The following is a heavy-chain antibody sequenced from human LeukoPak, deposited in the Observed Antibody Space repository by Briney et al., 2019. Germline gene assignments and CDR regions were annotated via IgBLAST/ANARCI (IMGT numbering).Heavy chain of an antibody. Sequence: PGGSLRLSCAASGFTVSSNYMSWVRQAPGKGLEWVSVIYSGGSTYYADSVKGRFTISRDNSKNTLYLQMNSLRAEDTAVYYCAREGDYSNRNFDYWGQGTLVTVSS. J-gene: IGHJ4*02. CDR2: IYSGGST. CDR1: GFTVSSNY. CDR3: AREGDYSNRNFDY. D-gene: IGHD4-11*01. V-gene: IGHV3-66*02.